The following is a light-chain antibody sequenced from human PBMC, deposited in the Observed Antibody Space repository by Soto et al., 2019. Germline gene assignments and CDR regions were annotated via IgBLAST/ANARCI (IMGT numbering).Light chain of an antibody. Sequence: DIVLTQSPAILSVSPGERATLSCRASQSISIYLAWYQQKPGQAPRLLIYDASSRATGIPDRFSGSGSGTDFTLTISRLEPEDSAVYYCRQYGSSPPITFGQGTRLAI. CDR3: RQYGSSPPIT. CDR2: DAS. V-gene: IGKV3-20*01. CDR1: QSISIY. J-gene: IGKJ5*01.